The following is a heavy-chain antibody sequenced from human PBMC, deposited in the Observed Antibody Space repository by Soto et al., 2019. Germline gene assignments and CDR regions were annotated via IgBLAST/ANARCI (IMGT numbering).Heavy chain of an antibody. V-gene: IGHV4-59*01. Sequence: SETLSLTCTVSGGSISSYYWSWIRQPPGKGLEWIGYIYYSGSTNYNPSLKSRVTISVDTSKNQFSLKLSSVTAADTAVYYCARGILLWSRRPDLDYWGQGTLVTVSS. J-gene: IGHJ4*02. CDR3: ARGILLWSRRPDLDY. CDR2: IYYSGST. CDR1: GGSISSYY. D-gene: IGHD3-10*01.